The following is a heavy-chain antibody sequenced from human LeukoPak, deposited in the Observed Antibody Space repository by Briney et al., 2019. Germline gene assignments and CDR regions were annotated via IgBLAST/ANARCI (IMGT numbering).Heavy chain of an antibody. CDR3: ARDPVLLRFDY. Sequence: PGGSLRLSCAASGFTFSGSGMHWVRQAPGKGLEWVAVISHDGSKKYYADSVKGRFTISRDNSKNTLYLQMNSLRAEDTAVYYCARDPVLLRFDYWGQGTLVTVSS. J-gene: IGHJ4*02. CDR2: ISHDGSKK. V-gene: IGHV3-30*03. D-gene: IGHD2-21*02. CDR1: GFTFSGSG.